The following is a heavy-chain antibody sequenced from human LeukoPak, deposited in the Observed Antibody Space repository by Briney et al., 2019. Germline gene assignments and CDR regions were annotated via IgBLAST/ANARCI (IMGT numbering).Heavy chain of an antibody. CDR2: IYYSGST. CDR1: GGSISSYY. V-gene: IGHV4-59*01. Sequence: SETLSLTCTVSGGSISSYYWSWIRQPPGKGLEWIGYIYYSGSTNYNPSLKSRVTISVDTSKNQFSLKLSSVTAADTAVYYCARLIYYYDSSGYYHGNAFDIWGQGTMVTVSS. J-gene: IGHJ3*02. CDR3: ARLIYYYDSSGYYHGNAFDI. D-gene: IGHD3-22*01.